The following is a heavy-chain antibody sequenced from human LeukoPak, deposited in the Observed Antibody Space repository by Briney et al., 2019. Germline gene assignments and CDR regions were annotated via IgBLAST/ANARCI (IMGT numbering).Heavy chain of an antibody. CDR2: IYTSGST. CDR3: ARDLDYYYYMDV. V-gene: IGHV4-61*02. CDR1: GGSISSGSYY. J-gene: IGHJ6*03. Sequence: SETLSLTCTVSGGSISSGSYYWSWIRRPAGKGLEWIGRIYTSGSTNYNPSLKSRVTMSVDTSKNQFSLKLSSVTAADTAVYYCARDLDYYYYMDVWGKGATVTVSS.